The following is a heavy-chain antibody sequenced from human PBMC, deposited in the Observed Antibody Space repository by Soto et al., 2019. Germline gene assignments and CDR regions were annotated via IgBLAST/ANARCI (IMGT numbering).Heavy chain of an antibody. CDR1: GGTFSIYT. CDR2: IIPILGIA. Sequence: SVKVSCKASGGTFSIYTISWVRQAPGQGLEWMGRIIPILGIANYAQKFQGRVTITADKSTSTAYMELSSLRSEDTAVYYCARDSRRSGYYDFWSGSSWGQGTLVTVSS. D-gene: IGHD3-3*01. J-gene: IGHJ5*02. V-gene: IGHV1-69*04. CDR3: ARDSRRSGYYDFWSGSS.